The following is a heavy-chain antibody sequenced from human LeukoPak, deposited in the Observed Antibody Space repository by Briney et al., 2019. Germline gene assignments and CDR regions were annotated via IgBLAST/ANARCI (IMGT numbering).Heavy chain of an antibody. CDR1: GFTFSSYW. CDR3: ARDDCSSISRYHNWFDP. CDR2: IKQDGSVK. V-gene: IGHV3-7*01. J-gene: IGHJ5*02. D-gene: IGHD2-2*01. Sequence: GGSLRLSCAASGFTFSSYWMSWVRQAPGKGLEWVANIKQDGSVKYYVDSVKGRFTISRDNAKNSLYLQMDSLRAEDTAVYYCARDDCSSISRYHNWFDPWGQGTLVTVSS.